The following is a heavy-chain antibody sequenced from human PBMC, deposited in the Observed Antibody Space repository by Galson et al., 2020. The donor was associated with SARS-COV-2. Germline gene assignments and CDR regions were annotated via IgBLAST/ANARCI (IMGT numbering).Heavy chain of an antibody. CDR2: INHSGST. D-gene: IGHD3-10*01. J-gene: IGHJ5*02. CDR1: GGSFSGYY. V-gene: IGHV4-34*01. Sequence: SETLSLTCAAYGGSFSGYYWSWIRQPPGKGLEWIGEINHSGSTNYNPSPKSRVTISVDTSKNQFSLKLSSVTAADTAVYYCASFGITMVRGGGFDPWGQGTLVTVSS. CDR3: ASFGITMVRGGGFDP.